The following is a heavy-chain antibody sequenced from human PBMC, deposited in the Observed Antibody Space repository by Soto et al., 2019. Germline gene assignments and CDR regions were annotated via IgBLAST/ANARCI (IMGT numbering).Heavy chain of an antibody. CDR3: ARHADVGSQVYYYGMDV. J-gene: IGHJ6*02. D-gene: IGHD3-10*01. CDR1: GGSISSSSYY. V-gene: IGHV4-39*01. Sequence: PSETLSLTCTVSGGSISSSSYYWGWIRQPPGKGLEWIGSIYYSGSTYYNPSLKGRVTISVVTSKNQFSLKLSSVTAADTAVYYCARHADVGSQVYYYGMDVWGQGTTVTVSS. CDR2: IYYSGST.